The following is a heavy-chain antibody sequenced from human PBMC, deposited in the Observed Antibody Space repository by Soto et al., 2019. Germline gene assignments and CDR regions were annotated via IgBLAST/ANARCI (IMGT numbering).Heavy chain of an antibody. CDR3: ATDGRTYYDILTGYGDYYYYYMDV. Sequence: GGSLRLSCAASGFTVSSNYMSWVRQAPGKGLEWVSVIYSGGSTYYADSVKGRFTISRHNSKNTLYLQMNSLRAEDTAVYYCATDGRTYYDILTGYGDYYYYYMDVWGKGTTVTVSS. CDR2: IYSGGST. V-gene: IGHV3-53*04. J-gene: IGHJ6*03. CDR1: GFTVSSNY. D-gene: IGHD3-9*01.